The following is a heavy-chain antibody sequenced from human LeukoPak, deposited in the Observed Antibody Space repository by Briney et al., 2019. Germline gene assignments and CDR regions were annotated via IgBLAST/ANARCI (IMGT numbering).Heavy chain of an antibody. CDR1: GGSFSGYY. Sequence: SETLSLTCAVYGGSFSGYYWSWIRQPPGKGLEWIGEIKHSGSTNYNPSLKSRVTISVDTPKNQFSLKLSSVTAADTAVYYCARGMGHIGSYFDYWGQGTLVTVSS. J-gene: IGHJ4*02. D-gene: IGHD5-24*01. CDR2: IKHSGST. V-gene: IGHV4-34*01. CDR3: ARGMGHIGSYFDY.